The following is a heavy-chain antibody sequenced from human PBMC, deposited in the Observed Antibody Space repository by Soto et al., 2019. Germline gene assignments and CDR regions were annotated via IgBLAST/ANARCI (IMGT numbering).Heavy chain of an antibody. CDR1: GVTVSSNY. D-gene: IGHD5-18*01. V-gene: IGHV3-66*04. CDR2: IYSGGST. J-gene: IGHJ4*02. CDR3: ARHGYNYGGGYFDY. Sequence: EVQLVESGGGLVQPGGSLRLSCAASGVTVSSNYMSWVRQAPGKGLEWVSVIYSGGSTYYAASVKGRFTVSRDDSKNTLYLQMNSLRAEDTDVYYCARHGYNYGGGYFDYWGQGTLVSGSS.